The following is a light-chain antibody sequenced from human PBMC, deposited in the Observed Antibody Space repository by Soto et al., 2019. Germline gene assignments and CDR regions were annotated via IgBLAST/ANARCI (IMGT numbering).Light chain of an antibody. Sequence: EIVMTQSPGTLSMSAGERATLSCRASQSVSSNLGWYQQKPGQAPRLLIYGASTRATGIPARFSGSGSGTEFPLTISSLQSEDFAVYYCQQYNNWPYTFGQGTKLEIK. V-gene: IGKV3-15*01. J-gene: IGKJ2*01. CDR3: QQYNNWPYT. CDR2: GAS. CDR1: QSVSSN.